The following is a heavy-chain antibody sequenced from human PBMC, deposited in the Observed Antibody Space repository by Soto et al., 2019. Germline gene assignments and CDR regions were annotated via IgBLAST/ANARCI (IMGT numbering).Heavy chain of an antibody. CDR2: ISSNSAYI. Sequence: GGSLRLSCAASGFTFRSFTMNWVRQAPGKGLEWVSTISSNSAYIYYTDALRGRFTISRDNAKNSLHLQMNSLRAEDTAIYYCAKLSSVPTAILNWFDPWGQGTLVTVSS. CDR3: AKLSSVPTAILNWFDP. V-gene: IGHV3-21*04. D-gene: IGHD2-21*02. CDR1: GFTFRSFT. J-gene: IGHJ5*02.